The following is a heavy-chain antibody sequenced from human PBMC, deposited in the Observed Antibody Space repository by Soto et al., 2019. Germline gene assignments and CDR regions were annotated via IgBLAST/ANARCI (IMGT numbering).Heavy chain of an antibody. D-gene: IGHD1-26*01. CDR3: VREWDQSGSYSDALDI. J-gene: IGHJ3*02. CDR2: INPNSGDT. V-gene: IGHV1-2*02. Sequence: ASVKVSCKASGYTFTGYYMHWVRQAPGQGLEWMGWINPNSGDTNYAQKFQGRVAMTRDTSMSTAYMELSRLRSDDTAVYYCVREWDQSGSYSDALDIWGQGTMVTVSS. CDR1: GYTFTGYY.